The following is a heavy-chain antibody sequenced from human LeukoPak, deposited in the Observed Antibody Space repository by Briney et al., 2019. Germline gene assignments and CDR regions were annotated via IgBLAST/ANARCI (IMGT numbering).Heavy chain of an antibody. D-gene: IGHD6-19*01. J-gene: IGHJ4*02. CDR3: ARVGHSSGWYDY. V-gene: IGHV1-46*01. CDR1: GYTFTVFY. Sequence: VASVKVSCKASGYTFTVFYMHWVRQAPGQGLEWMGIINPSGGSTSYAQKFQGRVTMTRDMSTSTVYMELSSLRSEDTAVYYCARVGHSSGWYDYWGQGTLVTVSS. CDR2: INPSGGST.